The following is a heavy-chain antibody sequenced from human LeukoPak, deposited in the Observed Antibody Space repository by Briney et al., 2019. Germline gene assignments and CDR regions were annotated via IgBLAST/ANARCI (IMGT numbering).Heavy chain of an antibody. J-gene: IGHJ6*03. Sequence: ASVKVSCKASGYTFTGYYMHWVRQAPGQGLEWMGWMNPNSGNTGYAQEFQGRVTITRNTSINTAYMELSSLRSEDTAVYYCARGGGNPILYHYYYMDVWGKGTTVTVSS. CDR3: ARGGGNPILYHYYYMDV. CDR1: GYTFTGYY. D-gene: IGHD4-23*01. CDR2: MNPNSGNT. V-gene: IGHV1-8*03.